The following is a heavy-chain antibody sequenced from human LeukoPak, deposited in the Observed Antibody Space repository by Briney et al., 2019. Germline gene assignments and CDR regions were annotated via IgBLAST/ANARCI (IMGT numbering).Heavy chain of an antibody. CDR3: ARDRDYGDAGGFDY. CDR1: GFTSSSYA. CDR2: ISGSGGST. V-gene: IGHV3-23*01. J-gene: IGHJ4*02. Sequence: PGGSLRLSCAASGFTSSSYAMSWVRQAPGKGLEWVSAISGSGGSTYYADSVKGRFTISRDDAKNTLYLQMNSLRAEDTAVYYCARDRDYGDAGGFDYWGQGTLVTVSS. D-gene: IGHD4-17*01.